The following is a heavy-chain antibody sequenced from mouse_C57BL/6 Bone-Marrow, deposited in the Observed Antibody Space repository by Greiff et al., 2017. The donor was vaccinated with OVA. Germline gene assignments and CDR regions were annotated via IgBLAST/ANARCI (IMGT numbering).Heavy chain of an antibody. CDR2: IYPGSGNT. V-gene: IGHV1-66*01. CDR3: ARDYAMDY. J-gene: IGHJ4*01. CDR1: GYSFTSYY. Sequence: VKLVESGPELVKPGASVKISCKASGYSFTSYYIHWVKQRPGQGLEWIGWIYPGSGNTKYNEKFKGKATLTADTSSSTAYMQLSSLTSEDSAVYYCARDYAMDYWGQGTSVTVSS.